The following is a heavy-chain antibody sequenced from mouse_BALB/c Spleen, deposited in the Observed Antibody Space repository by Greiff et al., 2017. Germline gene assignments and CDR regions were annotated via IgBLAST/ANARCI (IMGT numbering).Heavy chain of an antibody. J-gene: IGHJ2*01. CDR2: IDPSDSYT. Sequence: QVQLQQPGAELVKPGASVKLSCKASGYTFTSYWMHWVKQRPGQGLEWIGEIDPSDSYTNYNQKFKGKATLTVDKSSSTAYMQLSSLTSEDSAVYYCARNYIDCDYWGQGNTLTVAS. D-gene: IGHD1-3*01. V-gene: IGHV1-69*02. CDR1: GYTFTSYW. CDR3: ARNYIDCDY.